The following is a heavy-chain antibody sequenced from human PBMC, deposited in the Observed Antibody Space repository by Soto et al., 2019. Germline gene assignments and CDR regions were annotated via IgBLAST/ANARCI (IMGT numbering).Heavy chain of an antibody. CDR1: GYTFTNYG. J-gene: IGHJ4*02. V-gene: IGHV1-18*01. CDR3: ARGSSTPASGDC. CDR2: VSAYNGEK. D-gene: IGHD6-6*01. Sequence: QVQLVQSGPEVRKPGASVKVSCKASGYTFTNYGINWVRQAPGQGLEWMGWVSAYNGEKSYAQKVQDRITMTTDTSRSTAYLELRSLRSDNTAVYYCARGSSTPASGDCWGRGTLVTVSS.